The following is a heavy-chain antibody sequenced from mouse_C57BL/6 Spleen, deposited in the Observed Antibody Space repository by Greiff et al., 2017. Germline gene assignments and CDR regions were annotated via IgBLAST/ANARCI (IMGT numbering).Heavy chain of an antibody. CDR3: ARGGGYFDV. CDR2: IDPSDSET. Sequence: VQLQQPGAELVRPGSSVKLSCKASGYTFTSYWMHWVKPRPIQGLEWIGNIDPSDSETHYNQKFKDKATLTVDKSSSTAYMQLSGLTSEDSGVCSCARGGGYFDVWGTGTTVTVSS. V-gene: IGHV1-52*01. CDR1: GYTFTSYW. J-gene: IGHJ1*03.